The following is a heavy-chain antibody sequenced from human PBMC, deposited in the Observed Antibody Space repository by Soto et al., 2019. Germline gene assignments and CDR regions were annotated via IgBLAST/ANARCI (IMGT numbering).Heavy chain of an antibody. J-gene: IGHJ4*02. V-gene: IGHV4-30-4*01. CDR3: ARELKGYSYGPGEVY. CDR2: IYSSGTA. CDR1: GGSITSSNYY. Sequence: SETLSLTCTVSGGSITSSNYYWSWIRQSPGEGLEWIGHIYSSGTAYYNPSLMSRVSMSIDTSKNQFSLNLNSVTVADTAVYFCARELKGYSYGPGEVYWGRGTLVTVSS. D-gene: IGHD5-18*01.